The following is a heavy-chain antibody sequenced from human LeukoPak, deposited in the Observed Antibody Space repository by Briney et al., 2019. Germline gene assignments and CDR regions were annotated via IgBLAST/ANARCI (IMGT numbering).Heavy chain of an antibody. J-gene: IGHJ4*02. V-gene: IGHV3-23*01. CDR2: ISGSGVST. D-gene: IGHD5-18*01. CDR1: GFTFTTYW. CDR3: AKEYGYTYGEFDY. Sequence: GESLRLSCAASGFTFTTYWMSWVRQLPGKGLEWVSAISGSGVSTYYADSVKGRFTISRDNSKNTLYLQMNSLRAEDTAVYYCAKEYGYTYGEFDYWGQGTLVTVSS.